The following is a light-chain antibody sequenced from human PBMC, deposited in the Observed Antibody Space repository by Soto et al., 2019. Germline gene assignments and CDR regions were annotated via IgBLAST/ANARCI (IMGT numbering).Light chain of an antibody. CDR1: QSISDW. V-gene: IGKV1-5*03. Sequence: DILMTQSPSTLSASIGDRVTITCRASQSISDWLAWFQQKPGMAPKLLISQASYLESGVPSRFSASGSGTEFTITISSLQPDAFATFYCQQYKSYSRTFGQGTKVEIK. CDR3: QQYKSYSRT. CDR2: QAS. J-gene: IGKJ1*01.